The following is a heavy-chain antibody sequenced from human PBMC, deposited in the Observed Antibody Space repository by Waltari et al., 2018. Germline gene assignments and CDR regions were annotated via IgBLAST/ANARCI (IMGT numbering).Heavy chain of an antibody. J-gene: IGHJ4*02. Sequence: QVQLQESGPGLVKPSETLSLTCAVSGASINSDYYWGWIRQPPGKGLEWIGRFYHSGPTYDSPSLKSRVTISVDTSKNQFSLRLSSVTAADTAVYSCARHITRLSHVDYWGQGTLFTVSS. CDR1: GASINSDYY. CDR2: FYHSGPT. V-gene: IGHV4-38-2*01. D-gene: IGHD3-3*01. CDR3: ARHITRLSHVDY.